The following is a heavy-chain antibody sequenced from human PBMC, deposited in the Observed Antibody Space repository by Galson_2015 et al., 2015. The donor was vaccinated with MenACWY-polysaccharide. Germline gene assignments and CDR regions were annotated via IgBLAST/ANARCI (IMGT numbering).Heavy chain of an antibody. D-gene: IGHD2-2*01. Sequence: SLRLSCAASGFTFSSYGMHWVRQAPGKGLEWVAVISYDGSNKYYADSVKGRFTISRDNSKNTLYLQMNSLRAEDTAVYYCAKGDREDIVVVPAAGGTAMVDAFDIWGQGTMVTVSS. CDR1: GFTFSSYG. CDR3: AKGDREDIVVVPAAGGTAMVDAFDI. V-gene: IGHV3-30*18. CDR2: ISYDGSNK. J-gene: IGHJ3*02.